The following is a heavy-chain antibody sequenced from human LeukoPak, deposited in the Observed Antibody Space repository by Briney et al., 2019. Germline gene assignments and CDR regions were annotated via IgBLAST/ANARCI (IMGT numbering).Heavy chain of an antibody. J-gene: IGHJ6*03. V-gene: IGHV1-69*01. D-gene: IGHD1-1*01. CDR3: ARGQTRYYYYMDV. Sequence: SVKVPCKASGGTFSSYAISWVRQAPGQGLEWMGGIIPIFGTANYAQKFQGRVTITADESTSTAYMELSSLRSEDTAVYYCARGQTRYYYYMDVWGKGTTVTISS. CDR2: IIPIFGTA. CDR1: GGTFSSYA.